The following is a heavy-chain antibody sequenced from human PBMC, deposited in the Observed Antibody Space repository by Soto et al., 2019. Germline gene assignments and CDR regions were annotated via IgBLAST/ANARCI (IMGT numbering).Heavy chain of an antibody. CDR1: VFSLSTSLMC. CDR3: ARIPSTSKWEYGMDV. D-gene: IGHD1-26*01. J-gene: IGHJ6*04. CDR2: IEWDDDK. V-gene: IGHV2-70*01. Sequence: SGPTLFNPTHTLTLTCTFSVFSLSTSLMCLILIRHPPGKALDWLAVIEWDDDKYYSTSLKTRLTISKDTSKNLVVLTMTNMDPVDKAKYYCARIPSTSKWEYGMDVWGKGTTVTVSS.